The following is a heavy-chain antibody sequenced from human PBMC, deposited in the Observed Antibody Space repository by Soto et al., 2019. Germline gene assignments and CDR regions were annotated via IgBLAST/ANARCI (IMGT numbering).Heavy chain of an antibody. D-gene: IGHD2-2*01. CDR1: GYAFTSYG. CDR3: ARVGGSVCPAAMVHYYGMDV. Sequence: ASVKVSCKASGYAFTSYGISWVRQAPGQGLEWMGWISAYNGNTNYAQKLQGRVTMTTDTSTSTAYMELRSLRSDDTAVYYCARVGGSVCPAAMVHYYGMDVWGQGSTVTVYS. CDR2: ISAYNGNT. J-gene: IGHJ6*02. V-gene: IGHV1-18*01.